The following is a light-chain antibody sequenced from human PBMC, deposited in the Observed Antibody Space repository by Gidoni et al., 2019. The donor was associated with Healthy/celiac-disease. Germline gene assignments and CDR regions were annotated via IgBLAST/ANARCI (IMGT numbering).Light chain of an antibody. CDR3: QQRSNWAFT. CDR1: QSVSSY. J-gene: IGKJ4*02. V-gene: IGKV3-11*01. Sequence: EIVLTQSPPTLSLTPGERATLSCRASQSVSSYLAWYQQKPGQAPRLLIYDASNRATGIPARFSGSGSGTDFTLTISSLEPEDFAVYYCQQRSNWAFTFGGGTKVEIK. CDR2: DAS.